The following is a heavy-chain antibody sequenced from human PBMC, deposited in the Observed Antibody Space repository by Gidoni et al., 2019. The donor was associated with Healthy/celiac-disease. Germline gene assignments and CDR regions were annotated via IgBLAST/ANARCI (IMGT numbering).Heavy chain of an antibody. Sequence: EVQLLESGGGLVQPGGSLRLSCAASGFTFSSYAMSWVRQAPGKGLEWVSAIRGSGGSTYYADSVKGRFTISRDNSKNTLYLKMNSLRAEDTAVYYCAKKGGEGYYFDYWGQGTLVTVSS. CDR1: GFTFSSYA. D-gene: IGHD3-16*01. J-gene: IGHJ4*02. CDR3: AKKGGEGYYFDY. V-gene: IGHV3-23*01. CDR2: IRGSGGST.